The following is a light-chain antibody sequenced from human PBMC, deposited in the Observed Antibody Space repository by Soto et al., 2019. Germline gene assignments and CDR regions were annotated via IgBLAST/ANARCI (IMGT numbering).Light chain of an antibody. J-gene: IGKJ4*01. CDR1: QSVSSY. CDR2: DAS. V-gene: IGKV3-11*01. Sequence: EIVLTQSPATLSLSPGERATLSCRASQSVSSYLAWYQQKPGQAPRLLIYDASNRATGIPARFSGSGSGTDFTLTISSLEPEDFAVYYCQQRSNWPLLTFGGGTKAEIK. CDR3: QQRSNWPLLT.